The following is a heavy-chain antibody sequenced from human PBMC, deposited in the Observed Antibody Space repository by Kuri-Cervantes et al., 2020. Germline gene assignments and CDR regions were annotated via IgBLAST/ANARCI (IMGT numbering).Heavy chain of an antibody. CDR3: ARVKSNYYYGSGSHYYYYGMDV. V-gene: IGHV1-2*02. D-gene: IGHD3-10*01. CDR1: GYTFTGYY. J-gene: IGHJ6*02. Sequence: ASVKVSCKASGYTFTGYYMHWVRQAPGQGLEWMGWINPNSGGTNYAQKFQGRVTMTRDTSISTAYMELSRLRSDDTAVYNCARVKSNYYYGSGSHYYYYGMDVWGQGTTVTVSS. CDR2: INPNSGGT.